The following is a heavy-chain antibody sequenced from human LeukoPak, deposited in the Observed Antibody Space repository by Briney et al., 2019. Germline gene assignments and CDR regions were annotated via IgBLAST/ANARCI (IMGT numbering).Heavy chain of an antibody. CDR1: GGTFSSYA. CDR3: ARGKSVNPLSLDY. D-gene: IGHD1-14*01. J-gene: IGHJ4*02. Sequence: ASVKVSCKDSGGTFSSYAISWVRQAPGQGLEWMGGIIPIFGTANYAQKFQGRVTITADESTSTAYMELSSLRSEDTAVYYCARGKSVNPLSLDYWGQGTLVTVSS. CDR2: IIPIFGTA. V-gene: IGHV1-69*13.